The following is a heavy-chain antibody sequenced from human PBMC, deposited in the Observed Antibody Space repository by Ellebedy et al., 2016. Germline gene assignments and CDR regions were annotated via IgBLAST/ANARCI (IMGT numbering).Heavy chain of an antibody. Sequence: AASVKASCKASGYTFTTFGANWVRQAPGQVLELLGWISADTGHTNFAQRFQGRVTMTTDTSTSTVYLDLRSLRSDDTAVYYCAGGFFDIWGQGTMVTVSS. CDR3: AGGFFDI. V-gene: IGHV1-18*01. J-gene: IGHJ3*02. CDR2: ISADTGHT. CDR1: GYTFTTFG.